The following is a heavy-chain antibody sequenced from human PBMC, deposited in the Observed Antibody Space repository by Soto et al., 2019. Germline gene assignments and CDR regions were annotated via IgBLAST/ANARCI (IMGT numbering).Heavy chain of an antibody. D-gene: IGHD5-12*01. V-gene: IGHV1-3*01. Sequence: ASVKVSCKASGYTFTSYAMHWVRQAPGQRLEWMGWINAGNGNTKYSQKFQGRVTITRDTSPSTAYMELSSLRSEDTAVYYCAKAPRGGVYGDWYFDLWGRGTRVTVSS. CDR1: GYTFTSYA. CDR3: AKAPRGGVYGDWYFDL. J-gene: IGHJ2*01. CDR2: INAGNGNT.